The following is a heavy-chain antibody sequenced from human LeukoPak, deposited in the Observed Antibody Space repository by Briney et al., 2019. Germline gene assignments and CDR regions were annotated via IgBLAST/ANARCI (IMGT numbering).Heavy chain of an antibody. D-gene: IGHD6-19*01. J-gene: IGHJ4*02. Sequence: TGGPLRLSCAASGFTFSSYAMSWVRRAPGKGLEWVSAISESGTNTYYTDSVRGRFTTSRDNSKNTLYLHMNSLRADDTAVYYCAKMMAGVAGIPNCWGQGTLVTVFS. CDR1: GFTFSSYA. CDR2: ISESGTNT. V-gene: IGHV3-23*01. CDR3: AKMMAGVAGIPNC.